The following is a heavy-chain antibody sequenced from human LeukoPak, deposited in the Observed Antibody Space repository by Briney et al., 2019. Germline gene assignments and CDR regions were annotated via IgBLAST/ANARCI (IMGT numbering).Heavy chain of an antibody. CDR3: AREGGTGGYYYDSSGYPVHWFDP. Sequence: AASVKVSCKASGGTFSSYAISWLRQAPGQGLEWMGRIIPIFGTANYAQKFQGRVTITTDESTSTAYMELSSLRSEDTAVYYCAREGGTGGYYYDSSGYPVHWFDPWGQGTLVTVSS. CDR2: IIPIFGTA. D-gene: IGHD3-22*01. CDR1: GGTFSSYA. J-gene: IGHJ5*02. V-gene: IGHV1-69*05.